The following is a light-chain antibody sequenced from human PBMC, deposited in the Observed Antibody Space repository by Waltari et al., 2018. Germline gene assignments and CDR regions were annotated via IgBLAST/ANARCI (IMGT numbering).Light chain of an antibody. CDR1: SSDIGGYDF. Sequence: QSALTQPRSVSGPPGQSVPISCTGTSSDIGGYDFVSWYQQYPGKAPKLIIYDVNKRPPGVPDRFSGSKSGNTASLTISGLLNEDEADYYCCSYAGADTSVVFGGGTTLTVL. CDR2: DVN. CDR3: CSYAGADTSVV. V-gene: IGLV2-11*01. J-gene: IGLJ2*01.